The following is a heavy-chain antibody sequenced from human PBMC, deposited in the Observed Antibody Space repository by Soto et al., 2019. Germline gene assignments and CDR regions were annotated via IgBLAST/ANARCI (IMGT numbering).Heavy chain of an antibody. V-gene: IGHV4-4*02. D-gene: IGHD6-13*01. Sequence: PSETLSLTCAVSGGSISSSNWWSWVRQPPGKGLEWIGEIYHSGSTNYNPSLKSRVTISVDKSKNQFSLKLSSVTAADTAVYYCARVESAAAGTGTMIYWGQGTLVTVSS. CDR2: IYHSGST. J-gene: IGHJ4*02. CDR3: ARVESAAAGTGTMIY. CDR1: GGSISSSNW.